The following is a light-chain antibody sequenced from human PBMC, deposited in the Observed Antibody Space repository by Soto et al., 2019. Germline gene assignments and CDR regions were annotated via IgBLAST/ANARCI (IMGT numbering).Light chain of an antibody. CDR2: KAS. V-gene: IGKV1-5*03. Sequence: DIQMTQSPSTLSASVGDRVTSTCRASQSISSWLAWYQQKPGKAPKLLIYKASSLESGVPSRFSGSGSGTEFTLTISSLQPDDFATYYCQQYNSLHTFGQGTKLEIK. J-gene: IGKJ2*01. CDR3: QQYNSLHT. CDR1: QSISSW.